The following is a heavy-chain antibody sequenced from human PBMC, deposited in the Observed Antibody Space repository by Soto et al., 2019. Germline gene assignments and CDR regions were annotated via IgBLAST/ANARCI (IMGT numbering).Heavy chain of an antibody. Sequence: SETLSLTCTVSGGSVSSGSYYWSWIRQPPGKGLEWIGYIYYSGSTNYKHSLKSRVTISVDTSKNQFSLKLSSVTAADTVVYYCARGGSGWLDYYYGMDVWGQGTTVTAP. CDR1: GGSVSSGSYY. J-gene: IGHJ6*02. CDR2: IYYSGST. D-gene: IGHD6-19*01. V-gene: IGHV4-61*01. CDR3: ARGGSGWLDYYYGMDV.